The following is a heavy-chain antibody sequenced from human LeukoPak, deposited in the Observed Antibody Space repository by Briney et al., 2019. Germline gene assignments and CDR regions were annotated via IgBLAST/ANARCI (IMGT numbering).Heavy chain of an antibody. Sequence: SETLSLTCTVSGGSISSSSYYWGWIRQPPGTGLEWIGSIYYSGSTYYNPSLKSRVTISVDTSKNQFSLKLSSVTAADTAVYYCARASPYDSSGYYSGDAFDIWGQGTMVTVSS. J-gene: IGHJ3*02. V-gene: IGHV4-39*01. CDR3: ARASPYDSSGYYSGDAFDI. CDR1: GGSISSSSYY. D-gene: IGHD3-22*01. CDR2: IYYSGST.